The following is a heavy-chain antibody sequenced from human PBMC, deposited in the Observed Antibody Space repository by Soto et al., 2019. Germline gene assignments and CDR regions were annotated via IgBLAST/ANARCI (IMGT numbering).Heavy chain of an antibody. D-gene: IGHD3-10*01. CDR2: RQYRGIT. CDR3: ARAGGFNWFDP. CDR1: GDSISSYY. Sequence: PSETLSLTCNVSGDSISSYYWNWIRQSPGKGLEWLGYRQYRGITRYNPSLQNRVTISVDTSKNQFSLMLTSVTAADTALYYCARAGGFNWFDPWGQGTLVTVSS. V-gene: IGHV4-59*01. J-gene: IGHJ5*02.